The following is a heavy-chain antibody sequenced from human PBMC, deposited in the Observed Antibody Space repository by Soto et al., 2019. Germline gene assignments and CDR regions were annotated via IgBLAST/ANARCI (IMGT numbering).Heavy chain of an antibody. D-gene: IGHD3-10*01. CDR1: GFTFSSYS. J-gene: IGHJ6*02. CDR2: ISSSSSYI. CDR3: ARDGFYAYGMDV. V-gene: IGHV3-21*01. Sequence: EVQLVESGGGLVKPGGSLRLSCAASGFTFSSYSMNWVRQAPGKGLEWVSSISSSSSYIYYADSVKGRFTISRDNAKNSLYLQMNSLRAEDTAVYYCARDGFYAYGMDVWVQGTTVTVSS.